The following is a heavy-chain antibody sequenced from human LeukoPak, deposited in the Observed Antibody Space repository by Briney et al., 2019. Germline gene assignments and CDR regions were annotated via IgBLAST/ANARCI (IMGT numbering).Heavy chain of an antibody. V-gene: IGHV4-34*01. CDR2: INHSGST. D-gene: IGHD1-26*01. CDR1: GGSFSGYY. Sequence: KPSETLSLTCAVYGGSFSGYYWSWIRQPPGKGLEWIGEINHSGSTNYNPSLKSRVTISVDTSKNQFSLKLSSVTAADTAVYYCAREGNSGSYLNYYFDYWGQGTLVTVSS. J-gene: IGHJ4*02. CDR3: AREGNSGSYLNYYFDY.